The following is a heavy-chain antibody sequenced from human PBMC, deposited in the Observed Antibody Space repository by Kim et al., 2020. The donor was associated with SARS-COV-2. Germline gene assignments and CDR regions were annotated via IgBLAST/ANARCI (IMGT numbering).Heavy chain of an antibody. J-gene: IGHJ5*02. Sequence: RRVTISVDTSKNQFSLKLSAVTAADTAVYYCARGLGCSSTSCYRKSWFDPWGQGTLVTVSS. D-gene: IGHD2-2*01. V-gene: IGHV4-34*01. CDR3: ARGLGCSSTSCYRKSWFDP.